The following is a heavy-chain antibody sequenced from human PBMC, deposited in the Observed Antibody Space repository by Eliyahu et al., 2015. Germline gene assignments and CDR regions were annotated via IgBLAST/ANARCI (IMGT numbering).Heavy chain of an antibody. CDR2: IYSSGST. D-gene: IGHD5-18*01. J-gene: IGHJ4*02. V-gene: IGHV4-39*07. Sequence: QLQLQESGPGLVKPSETLSLXCPVSGXSXSSSXYYWGWVRQPPGXGLEWIGSIYSSGSTNYNPSLKSRVTISADTSKNQFSLKLTSVTAADTAVYYCTRGSRGYSYGWGQGILVTVSS. CDR1: GXSXSSSXYY. CDR3: TRGSRGYSYG.